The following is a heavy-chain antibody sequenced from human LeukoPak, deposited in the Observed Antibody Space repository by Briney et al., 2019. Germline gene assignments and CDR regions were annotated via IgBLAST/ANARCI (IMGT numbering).Heavy chain of an antibody. CDR2: ISGSGVST. D-gene: IGHD3-16*01. V-gene: IGHV3-23*01. CDR1: EFSVGSNY. J-gene: IGHJ4*02. Sequence: GGSLRLSCAASEFSVGSNYMTWVRQAPGQGLEWVSGISGSGVSTYYADSVKGRFTISRDNSKNTLYLQMNSLRAEDTGVYYCAKERRYGGAFDYWGQGTLVTVSS. CDR3: AKERRYGGAFDY.